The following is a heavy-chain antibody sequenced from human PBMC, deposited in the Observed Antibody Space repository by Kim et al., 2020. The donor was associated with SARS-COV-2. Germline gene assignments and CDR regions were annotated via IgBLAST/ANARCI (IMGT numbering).Heavy chain of an antibody. CDR3: NDAFDI. Sequence: GGSLRLSCAASGFTVSSNYMSWVRQAPGKGLEWVSVIYSGGSTYYADSAKGRFTISRDNSKNTLYLQMNSLSAEDTAVYYCNDAFDIWGQGTMVTVSS. J-gene: IGHJ3*02. V-gene: IGHV3-53*01. CDR1: GFTVSSNY. CDR2: IYSGGST.